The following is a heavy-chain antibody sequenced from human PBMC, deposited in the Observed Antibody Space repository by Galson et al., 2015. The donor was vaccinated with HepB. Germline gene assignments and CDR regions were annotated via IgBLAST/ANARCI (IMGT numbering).Heavy chain of an antibody. Sequence: SLRLSCAASGFTFSHYGMHWVRQAPGKGLEWVTVVSYDGNLDHYAESVKGRFTISRDNSRNTLYLQMNSLRARDKAVDFCAKGYDSTGYYSFYYWGQGTLVTVSA. V-gene: IGHV3-30*18. CDR3: AKGYDSTGYYSFYY. D-gene: IGHD3-9*01. CDR2: VSYDGNLD. CDR1: GFTFSHYG. J-gene: IGHJ4*02.